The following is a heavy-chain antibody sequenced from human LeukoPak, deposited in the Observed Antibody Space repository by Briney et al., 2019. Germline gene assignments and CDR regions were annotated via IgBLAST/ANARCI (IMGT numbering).Heavy chain of an antibody. CDR2: ISLNSGGT. V-gene: IGHV1-2*02. CDR1: GYTFTGYF. Sequence: GASVKVSCKASGYTFTGYFMHWVRQAPGQGLEWMGWISLNSGGTNYAQNFQGRVTMTRDTSISTAFMEVSRLRSDDTAVYYCARNSAGDYFDYWGQGTLVTVSS. D-gene: IGHD1-1*01. CDR3: ARNSAGDYFDY. J-gene: IGHJ4*02.